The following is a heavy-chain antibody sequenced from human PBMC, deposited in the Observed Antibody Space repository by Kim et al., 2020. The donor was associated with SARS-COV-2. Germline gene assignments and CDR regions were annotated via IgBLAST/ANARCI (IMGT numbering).Heavy chain of an antibody. V-gene: IGHV3-15*01. CDR1: GFNFIGAW. J-gene: IGHJ6*02. Sequence: GGSLRLSCAGSGFNFIGAWMSWVRQAPGKGLEWVGRIKSKGSSETRDYAATVKGRFRISRDDSKNTLYLQMDSLKTDDTGMYYCNWNHDFYHTLNIWGQGTTVTVSS. CDR3: NWNHDFYHTLNI. CDR2: IKSKGSSETR. D-gene: IGHD1-1*01.